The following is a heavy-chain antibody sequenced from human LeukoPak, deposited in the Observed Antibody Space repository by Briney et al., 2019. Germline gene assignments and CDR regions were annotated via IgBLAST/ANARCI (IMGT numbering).Heavy chain of an antibody. CDR2: IIPFFGTT. J-gene: IGHJ6*03. CDR1: GGTFISYA. V-gene: IGHV1-69*06. CDR3: ARDRGYSYYQFYMDV. Sequence: GASVKVSCKASGGTFISYAISWVRQAPGQGLEWMGGIIPFFGTTNYAQKFQGRVTITADKSTTTAYMELSSLRSEDTAVYYCARDRGYSYYQFYMDVWGKGTTVTVSS. D-gene: IGHD5-24*01.